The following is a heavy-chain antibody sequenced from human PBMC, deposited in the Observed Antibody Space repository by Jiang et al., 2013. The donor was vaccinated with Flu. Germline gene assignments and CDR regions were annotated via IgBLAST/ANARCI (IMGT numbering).Heavy chain of an antibody. V-gene: IGHV3-9*01. CDR3: AKGYDPGSADYYDSSGYSDAFDI. D-gene: IGHD3-22*01. CDR2: ISWNSGSI. CDR1: GFTFDDYA. Sequence: GLVQPGRSLRLSCAASGFTFDDYAMHWVRQAPGKGLEWVSGISWNSGSIGYADSVKGRFTISRDNAKNSLYLQMNSLRAEDTALYYCAKGYDPGSADYYDSSGYSDAFDIWGQGTMVTVSS. J-gene: IGHJ3*02.